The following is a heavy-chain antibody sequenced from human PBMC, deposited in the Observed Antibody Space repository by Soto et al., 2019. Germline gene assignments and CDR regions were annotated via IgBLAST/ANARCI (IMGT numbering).Heavy chain of an antibody. CDR2: IKHVGSEK. J-gene: IGHJ4*02. V-gene: IGHV3-7*03. CDR1: GFTFSNSW. CDR3: ARGGWGYFDSGGYLWFDY. D-gene: IGHD3-22*01. Sequence: QLVESGGGLVQPGGSLRLSCATSGFTFSNSWMTWVRQAPGKGLEWVANIKHVGSEKYYLDSVKGRYTISRDNAKDSLYLQMNSLRAEDTAVYYCARGGWGYFDSGGYLWFDYWGQGTLVTVSS.